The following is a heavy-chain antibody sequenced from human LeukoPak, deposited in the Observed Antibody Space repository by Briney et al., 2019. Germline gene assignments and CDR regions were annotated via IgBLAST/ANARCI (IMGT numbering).Heavy chain of an antibody. J-gene: IGHJ3*02. CDR2: ISWNSGSI. Sequence: PGGSLRLSCAASGFTFDDYAMHWVRQAPGKGLEWVSGISWNSGSIGYADSVKGRFTISRDNAKNTLYLQMNSLRAEDTAVYYCAKGTVARFGEGDAFDIWGQGTMVTVSS. V-gene: IGHV3-9*01. D-gene: IGHD3-16*01. CDR3: AKGTVARFGEGDAFDI. CDR1: GFTFDDYA.